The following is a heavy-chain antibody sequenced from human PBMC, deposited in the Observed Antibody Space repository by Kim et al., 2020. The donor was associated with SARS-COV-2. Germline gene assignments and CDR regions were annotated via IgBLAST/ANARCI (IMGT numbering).Heavy chain of an antibody. CDR2: T. J-gene: IGHJ4*02. D-gene: IGHD1-1*01. Sequence: TYYADSVKGRFTISRDNSKNTLYLQMNSRRAEDTAVYYCAKETRTYYFDYWGQGTLVTVSS. CDR3: AKETRTYYFDY. V-gene: IGHV3-23*01.